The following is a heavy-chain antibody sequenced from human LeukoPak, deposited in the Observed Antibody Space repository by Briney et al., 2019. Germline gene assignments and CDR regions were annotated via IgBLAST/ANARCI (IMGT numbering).Heavy chain of an antibody. Sequence: ASVKVSCKASGYTFTSYDINWVRQATGQGLGWMGWMNPNSGNTGYAQKFRGRVTMTRNTSISTAYMELSSLRSEDTAVYYCARGMAGWDSSGYLLRSNWFDPWGQGTLVTVSS. D-gene: IGHD3-22*01. J-gene: IGHJ5*02. CDR2: MNPNSGNT. V-gene: IGHV1-8*01. CDR3: ARGMAGWDSSGYLLRSNWFDP. CDR1: GYTFTSYD.